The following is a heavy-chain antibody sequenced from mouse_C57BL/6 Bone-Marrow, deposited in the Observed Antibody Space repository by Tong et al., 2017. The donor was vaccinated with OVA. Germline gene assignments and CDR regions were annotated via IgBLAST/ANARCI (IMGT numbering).Heavy chain of an antibody. D-gene: IGHD2-3*01. J-gene: IGHJ3*01. CDR2: INPGSGGT. Sequence: GQLQESGGELVRPGTSVKVSCKASGYAFTNYLIEWVKQRPGQGLEWIGVINPGSGGTNYNEKFKGKATLTADKSSSTACMQLSSLTSDDSSVYFCAREQMMVPTFSYWSQGTLFTFTT. CDR1: GYAFTNYL. CDR3: AREQMMVPTFSY. V-gene: IGHV1-54*01.